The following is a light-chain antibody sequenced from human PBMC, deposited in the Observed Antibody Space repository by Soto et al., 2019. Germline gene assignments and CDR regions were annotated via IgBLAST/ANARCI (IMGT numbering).Light chain of an antibody. J-gene: IGKJ1*01. CDR1: QAIRND. CDR3: LQDYTYPWT. V-gene: IGKV1-6*01. Sequence: AIQMTQSPSSLSASVGDRVTITCRASQAIRNDLGWYQQKPGKAPNLLIFGASNLQAGVPVRFSASGSGTNFTPTISNLQPEDCASYYCLQDYTYPWTFGQGTKVDI. CDR2: GAS.